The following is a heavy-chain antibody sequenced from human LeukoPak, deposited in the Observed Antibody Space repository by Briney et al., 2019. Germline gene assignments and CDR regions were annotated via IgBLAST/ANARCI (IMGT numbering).Heavy chain of an antibody. J-gene: IGHJ3*01. V-gene: IGHV4-4*07. Sequence: SETLSLTCSVPGGSISGYYWTWIRQPAGKGLEWIGRVYTSGSTHYNPSLKTRLTMSVDTSKNQFSLKLGSVTAADTAVYYCARLITGTTTAFDVWGQGTMVTVSS. CDR3: ARLITGTTTAFDV. CDR2: VYTSGST. CDR1: GGSISGYY. D-gene: IGHD1-7*01.